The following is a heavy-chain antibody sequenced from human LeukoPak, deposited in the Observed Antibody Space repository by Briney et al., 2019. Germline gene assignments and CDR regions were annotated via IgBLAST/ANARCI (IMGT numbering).Heavy chain of an antibody. CDR1: GFTFSSCT. D-gene: IGHD1-7*01. V-gene: IGHV3-64*01. CDR2: ISSNGYST. CDR3: AREPYNWNYINYFDY. J-gene: IGHJ4*02. Sequence: PGGSLRLSCAASGFTFSSCTMNWVRQAPGKGLEYVSAISSNGYSTYYANSVKGRFTISRDNSKNTLHLQMGSLRAEDMAVYYCAREPYNWNYINYFDYWGQGTLVTVSS.